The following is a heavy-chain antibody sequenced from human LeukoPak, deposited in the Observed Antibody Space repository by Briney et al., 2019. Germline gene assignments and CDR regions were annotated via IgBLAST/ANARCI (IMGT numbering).Heavy chain of an antibody. CDR2: INHSGST. D-gene: IGHD6-13*01. Sequence: PSETLSLTCAVYGGSFSGYYWSWIRQPPGKGLEWIGEINHSGSTNYNPSLKSRVTISVDTSKNQFSLKLSSVTAADTAVCYCARETAYSSSWIDYWGQGTLVTVSS. CDR1: GGSFSGYY. V-gene: IGHV4-34*01. J-gene: IGHJ4*02. CDR3: ARETAYSSSWIDY.